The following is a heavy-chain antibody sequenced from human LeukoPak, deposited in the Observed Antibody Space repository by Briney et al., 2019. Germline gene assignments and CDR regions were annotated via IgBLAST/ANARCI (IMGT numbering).Heavy chain of an antibody. CDR2: IYYSGST. J-gene: IGHJ6*02. D-gene: IGHD3-10*01. CDR1: GGSISSYY. CDR3: AGHLWFGEFYYYGMDV. Sequence: SETLSLTCTVSGGSISSYYWSWIRQPPGKGLEWIGYIYYSGSTNYNPSLKSRVTISVDTSKNLFSLKLSSVTAADTAVYYCAGHLWFGEFYYYGMDVWGQGTTVTVSS. V-gene: IGHV4-59*08.